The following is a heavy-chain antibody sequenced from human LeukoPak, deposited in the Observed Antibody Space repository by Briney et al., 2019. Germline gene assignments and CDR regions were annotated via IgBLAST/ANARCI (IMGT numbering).Heavy chain of an antibody. CDR2: IYTSGST. J-gene: IGHJ5*02. D-gene: IGHD3-3*01. V-gene: IGHV4-61*02. CDR1: GGSISSGSYY. CDR3: ARENYDFWSGYYFSP. Sequence: SQTLSLTCTVSGGSISSGSYYWSWIRQPAGKGLEWIGRIYTSGSTNYNPSLKSRVTISVGTSKNQFSLKLSSVTAADTAVYYCARENYDFWSGYYFSPWGQGTLVTVSS.